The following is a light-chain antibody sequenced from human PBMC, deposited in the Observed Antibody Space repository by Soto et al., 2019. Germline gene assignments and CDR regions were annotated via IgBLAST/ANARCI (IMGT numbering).Light chain of an antibody. Sequence: QSALTHPASVSXSPGHSITIFCTGTSSDVGSYNLVSWYQQHPGKAPKLMIYEVSKRPSGVSNRFSGSKSGNTASLTISGLQAEDEADYYCCSYAGSSTLYVFGTGTKVT. J-gene: IGLJ1*01. CDR1: SSDVGSYNL. CDR3: CSYAGSSTLYV. V-gene: IGLV2-23*02. CDR2: EVS.